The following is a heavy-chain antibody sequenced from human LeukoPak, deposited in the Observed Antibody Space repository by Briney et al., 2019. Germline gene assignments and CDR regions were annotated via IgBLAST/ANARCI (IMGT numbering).Heavy chain of an antibody. J-gene: IGHJ4*02. CDR2: IIPIFGTA. Sequence: ASVKVSCKASRYTFTGYYMHWVRQAPGQGLEWMGGIIPIFGTANYAQKFQGRVTITADESTSTAYMELRSLRSEDTAVYYCASMGVNDFWSGYYHIDYWGQGTLVTVSS. V-gene: IGHV1-69*13. CDR3: ASMGVNDFWSGYYHIDY. CDR1: RYTFTGYY. D-gene: IGHD3-3*01.